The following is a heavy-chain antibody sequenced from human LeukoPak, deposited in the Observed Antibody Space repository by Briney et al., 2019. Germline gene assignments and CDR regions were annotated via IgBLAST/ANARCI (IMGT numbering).Heavy chain of an antibody. CDR2: IYTSGST. CDR3: ARAEYSSGPRGDAFDI. CDR1: GGSISSGSYY. D-gene: IGHD6-19*01. V-gene: IGHV4-61*02. J-gene: IGHJ3*02. Sequence: PSETLSLTCTVSGGSISSGSYYWSWIRQPAGKGLEWIGRIYTSGSTNYNPSLKSRVTISVDTSKNQFSLKLSSVTAADTAVYYCARAEYSSGPRGDAFDIWGQGTMVTVSS.